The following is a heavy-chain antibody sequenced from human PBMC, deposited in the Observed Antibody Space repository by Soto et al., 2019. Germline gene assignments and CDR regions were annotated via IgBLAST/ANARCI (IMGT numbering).Heavy chain of an antibody. CDR3: ASGSRYYYDSSGYYNY. V-gene: IGHV4-59*01. J-gene: IGHJ4*02. CDR2: IYYSGST. CDR1: GGSISSYY. D-gene: IGHD3-22*01. Sequence: SETLSLTCTVSGGSISSYYWSWIRQPPGKGLEWIGYIYYSGSTNYNPSLKSRVTISVDTSKNQFSLKMSSVTAADTTVYYCASGSRYYYDSSGYYNYWGQGTLVTVSS.